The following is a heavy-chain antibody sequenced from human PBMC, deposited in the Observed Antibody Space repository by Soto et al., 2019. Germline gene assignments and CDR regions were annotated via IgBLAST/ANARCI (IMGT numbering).Heavy chain of an antibody. V-gene: IGHV4-34*01. CDR2: ISPSGTT. D-gene: IGHD3-3*01. CDR1: SGSLSGYY. Sequence: SETLSLTCSLYSGSLSGYYWSWIRQPPGKGLEWIGEISPSGTTNYSPSLKSRVSISVDTSKNQFSLNLTSLTAADTAVYYCARERITIFGVVTIYYYYGMDVWGQGTTVTVSS. J-gene: IGHJ6*02. CDR3: ARERITIFGVVTIYYYYGMDV.